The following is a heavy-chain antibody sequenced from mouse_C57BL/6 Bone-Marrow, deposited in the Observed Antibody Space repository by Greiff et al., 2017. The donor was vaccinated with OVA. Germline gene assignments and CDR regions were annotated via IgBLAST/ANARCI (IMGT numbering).Heavy chain of an antibody. CDR3: TIGTMGTGFDY. CDR2: IDPENGDT. J-gene: IGHJ2*01. Sequence: EVQLQQSGAELVRPGASVKLSCTASGFNIKDDYMHWVKQRPEQGLEWIGWIDPENGDTEYASKFQGKATITADTSSNTAYLQLSSLTSEDTAVYYCTIGTMGTGFDYWGQGTTLTVSS. CDR1: GFNIKDDY. V-gene: IGHV14-4*01. D-gene: IGHD2-14*01.